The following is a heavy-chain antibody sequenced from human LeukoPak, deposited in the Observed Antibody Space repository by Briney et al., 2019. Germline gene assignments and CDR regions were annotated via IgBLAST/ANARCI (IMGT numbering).Heavy chain of an antibody. CDR3: AKGDYYDSSGYSLFHY. D-gene: IGHD3-22*01. CDR1: GFTFSIYA. CDR2: ISGSGGST. J-gene: IGHJ4*02. Sequence: PGGSLRLSCAASGFTFSIYAMSWVRQAPGKGLECVSAISGSGGSTYYADSVKGRFTISRDNSKNTLYLQMNSLRAEDTAVYYCAKGDYYDSSGYSLFHYWGQGTLVTVSS. V-gene: IGHV3-23*01.